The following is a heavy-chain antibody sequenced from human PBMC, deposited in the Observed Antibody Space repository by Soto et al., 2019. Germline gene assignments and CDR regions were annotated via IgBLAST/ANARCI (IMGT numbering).Heavy chain of an antibody. V-gene: IGHV4-34*01. CDR1: AGPFNGDD. D-gene: IGHD2-15*01. J-gene: IGHJ6*03. CDR2: INHSGST. CDR3: ARGSRFLVVGVVVTFYYYYYLDV. Sequence: LTWAVNAGPFNGDDWSWIRQPPGKGLEWIGEINHSGSTNYNPSLKSRVTISVDTSKNQFSLKLSSVTAADTAVYYCARGSRFLVVGVVVTFYYYYYLDVSGKGTTDTGS.